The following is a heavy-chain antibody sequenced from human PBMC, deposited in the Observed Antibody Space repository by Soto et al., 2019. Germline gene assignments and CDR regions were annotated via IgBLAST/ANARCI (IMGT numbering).Heavy chain of an antibody. D-gene: IGHD2-8*01. CDR2: ISGHNGNT. V-gene: IGHV1-18*04. CDR1: GYTFTNHG. CDR3: ARDLYPLAYYFDF. J-gene: IGHJ4*02. Sequence: ASVKVSCKASGYTFTNHGISWVRQAPGQGLEWLGWISGHNGNTKYAQRLKGRVTMTADTSTSTAYMELRSLRSDDTAVYYCARDLYPLAYYFDFWGQGTLVTVSS.